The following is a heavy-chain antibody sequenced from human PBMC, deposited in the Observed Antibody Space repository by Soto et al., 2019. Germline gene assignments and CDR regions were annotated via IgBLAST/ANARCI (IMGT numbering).Heavy chain of an antibody. CDR2: IYSDGST. V-gene: IGHV3-53*01. CDR3: ARDRQFDY. Sequence: GGSLRLSCAASGFTVSANYMSWVREAPGKGLEWVSVIYSDGSTYYADSVKGRFTISRDISKNTLYLQMNSLRAEDTAVYYCARDRQFDYWGQGTLVTVSS. J-gene: IGHJ4*02. D-gene: IGHD6-6*01. CDR1: GFTVSANY.